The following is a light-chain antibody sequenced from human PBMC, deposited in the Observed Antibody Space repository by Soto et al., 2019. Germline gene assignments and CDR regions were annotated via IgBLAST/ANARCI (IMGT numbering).Light chain of an antibody. CDR1: QTISSW. CDR3: QHYNRYWT. CDR2: KAS. V-gene: IGKV1-5*03. J-gene: IGKJ1*01. Sequence: DIKMTQSPSTLSGSVGDRVTITCRASQTISSWLAWYQQKPGKAPKLLIYKASTLKSGVPSRFSGSGSGTEFTLTISSLQPDDFATYYCQHYNRYWTFGQGTKVDIK.